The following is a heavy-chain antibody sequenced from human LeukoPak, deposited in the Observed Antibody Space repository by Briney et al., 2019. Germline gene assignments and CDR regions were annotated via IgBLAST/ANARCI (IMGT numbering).Heavy chain of an antibody. CDR3: AKDYYGSGSYYNEAYDY. V-gene: IGHV3-23*01. CDR2: ISGSGGST. CDR1: GFTFSSYA. D-gene: IGHD3-10*01. Sequence: GGSLRLSCAASGFTFSSYAMSWVRRAPGKGLEWVSAISGSGGSTYYADSVKGRFTISRDNSKNTLYLQMNSLRAEDTAVYYCAKDYYGSGSYYNEAYDYWGQGTLVTVSS. J-gene: IGHJ4*02.